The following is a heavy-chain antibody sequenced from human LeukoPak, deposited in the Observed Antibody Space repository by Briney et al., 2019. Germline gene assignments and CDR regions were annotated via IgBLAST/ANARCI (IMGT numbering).Heavy chain of an antibody. CDR1: GGSFSGYY. V-gene: IGHV4-34*01. CDR2: INHSGST. D-gene: IGHD4-17*01. J-gene: IGHJ6*02. CDR3: ARHPTTVTPYYYYGMDV. Sequence: SETLSLTCAVYGGSFSGYYWSWIRQPPGKGLEWIGEINHSGSTNYNPSLKSRVTISVDTSKNQFPLKLSSVTAADTAVYYCARHPTTVTPYYYYGMDVWGQGTTVTVSS.